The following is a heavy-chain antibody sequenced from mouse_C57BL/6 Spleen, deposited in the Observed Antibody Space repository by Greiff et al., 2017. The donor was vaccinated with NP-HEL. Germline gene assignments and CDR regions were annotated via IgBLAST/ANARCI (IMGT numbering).Heavy chain of an antibody. CDR1: GYSFTSYY. CDR2: IYPGSGNT. D-gene: IGHD4-1*01. J-gene: IGHJ3*01. CDR3: ATVGRGAWFAY. V-gene: IGHV1-66*01. Sequence: QVQLQQSGPELVKPGASVKISCKASGYSFTSYYIHWVKQRPGQGLEWIGWIYPGSGNTKYNEKFKGKATLTADTSSSTAYMQLSSLTSEDSAVYYCATVGRGAWFAYWGQGTLVTVSA.